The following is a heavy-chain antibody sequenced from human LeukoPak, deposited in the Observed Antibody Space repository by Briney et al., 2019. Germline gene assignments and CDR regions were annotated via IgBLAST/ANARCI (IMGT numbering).Heavy chain of an antibody. CDR1: GFTFSSYA. D-gene: IGHD3-9*01. Sequence: PGGSLRLSCAASGFTFSSYAMHWVRQAPGKGLEWVAVISYDGSNKYYADSVKGRFTISRDNARNTLYLQMNNLRDDDTAVYYCVRDVRYSNCPTFDLWGQGNLVTVSS. CDR3: VRDVRYSNCPTFDL. V-gene: IGHV3-30-3*01. CDR2: ISYDGSNK. J-gene: IGHJ4*02.